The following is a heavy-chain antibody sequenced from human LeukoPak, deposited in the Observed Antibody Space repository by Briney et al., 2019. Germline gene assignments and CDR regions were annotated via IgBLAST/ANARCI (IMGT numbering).Heavy chain of an antibody. CDR3: ARAYYYDSSGYPSAEYFHF. CDR2: IYPGDSDT. Sequence: GESLKISCKGSGYSFTSHWIGWVRQMPGKGLEWMGIIYPGDSDTRYSPSFQGQVTISADKSISTAYLQWSSLKASDTAMYFCARAYYYDSSGYPSAEYFHFWGQGTLVTVSS. D-gene: IGHD3-22*01. J-gene: IGHJ1*01. V-gene: IGHV5-51*01. CDR1: GYSFTSHW.